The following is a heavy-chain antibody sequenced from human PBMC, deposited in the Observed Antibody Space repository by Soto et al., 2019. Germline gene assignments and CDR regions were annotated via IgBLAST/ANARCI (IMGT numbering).Heavy chain of an antibody. CDR1: GGTFSSYT. J-gene: IGHJ4*02. Sequence: QVQLVQSGAAVKKPGSSVKVSCKASGGTFSSYTISWVRQAPGQGLEWMGRIIPILGIANYAQKFQGRVTITADKSTSTAYMELSSLRSEDTAVYYCARSYVSSDSSGYYQYDFDYWGQGTLVTVSS. V-gene: IGHV1-69*02. CDR2: IIPILGIA. CDR3: ARSYVSSDSSGYYQYDFDY. D-gene: IGHD3-22*01.